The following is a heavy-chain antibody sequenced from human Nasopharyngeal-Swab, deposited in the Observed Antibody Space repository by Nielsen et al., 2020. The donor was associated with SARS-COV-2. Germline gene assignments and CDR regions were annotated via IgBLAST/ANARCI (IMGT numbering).Heavy chain of an antibody. J-gene: IGHJ4*02. CDR2: INHSGST. V-gene: IGHV4-34*01. Sequence: SETLSLTCAVYGGSFSGYYWSWIRQPPGKGLEWIGEINHSGSTNYNPSLKSRVTISVDTSKNQFSLKLSSVTAADTAVYYCARGFHPRHYYDSSGSPLDYWGQGTLVTVSS. CDR1: GGSFSGYY. CDR3: ARGFHPRHYYDSSGSPLDY. D-gene: IGHD3-22*01.